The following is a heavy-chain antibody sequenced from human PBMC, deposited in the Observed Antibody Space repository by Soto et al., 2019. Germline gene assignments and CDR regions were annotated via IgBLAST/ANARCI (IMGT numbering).Heavy chain of an antibody. CDR2: IYHSGST. D-gene: IGHD6-13*01. Sequence: PSETLSLTCAVSGYSISSGYYWGWIRQPPGKGLEWIGSIYHSGSTYYNPSLKSRVTISVDTSKNQFSLKLSSVTAADTAVYYCARVPIAAAGRGGYYGMDVWGQGXTVTVSS. J-gene: IGHJ6*02. CDR1: GYSISSGYY. V-gene: IGHV4-38-2*01. CDR3: ARVPIAAAGRGGYYGMDV.